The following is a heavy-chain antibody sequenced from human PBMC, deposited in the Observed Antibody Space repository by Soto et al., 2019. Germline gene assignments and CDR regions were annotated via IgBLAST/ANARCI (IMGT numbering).Heavy chain of an antibody. Sequence: GGSLRLSCAASGFTFSSYGMHWVRQAPGKGLEWVAVISYDGSNKYYADSVKGRFTISRDNSKNTLYLQMNSLRAEDTAVYYCAKDSLYCSGGSCNHKPFDYWGQGTLVTSPQ. D-gene: IGHD2-15*01. CDR1: GFTFSSYG. CDR3: AKDSLYCSGGSCNHKPFDY. CDR2: ISYDGSNK. V-gene: IGHV3-30*18. J-gene: IGHJ4*02.